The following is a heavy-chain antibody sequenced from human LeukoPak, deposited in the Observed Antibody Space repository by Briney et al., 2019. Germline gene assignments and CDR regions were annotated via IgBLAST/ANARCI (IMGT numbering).Heavy chain of an antibody. J-gene: IGHJ6*03. CDR2: IRYDGSNK. V-gene: IGHV3-30*02. Sequence: PGGSLRLSCAASGFTFSSYGMHWVRQAPGKGLEWVAFIRYDGSNKYYADSVKGRFTISRDNSKNTLYLQMNSLRAEDTAVYYCARVLAGDDFWSGYGTPYYMDVWGKGTTVTVSS. D-gene: IGHD3-3*01. CDR1: GFTFSSYG. CDR3: ARVLAGDDFWSGYGTPYYMDV.